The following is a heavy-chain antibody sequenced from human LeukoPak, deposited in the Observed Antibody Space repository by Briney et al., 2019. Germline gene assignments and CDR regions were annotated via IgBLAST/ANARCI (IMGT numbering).Heavy chain of an antibody. J-gene: IGHJ4*02. D-gene: IGHD3-3*01. V-gene: IGHV3-30-3*01. CDR2: ISYDGSNK. CDR1: GFTFSSYA. CDR3: ARGRFLESFDY. Sequence: GGSLRLSCAASGFTFSSYAIHWVRQAPGKGLEWVAVISYDGSNKYYADSVKGRFTISRDNSKNTLYLQMNSLRAEDTAVYYCARGRFLESFDYWGQGTLVTVSS.